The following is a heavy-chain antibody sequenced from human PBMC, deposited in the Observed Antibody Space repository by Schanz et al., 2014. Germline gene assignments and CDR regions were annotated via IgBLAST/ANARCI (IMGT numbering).Heavy chain of an antibody. V-gene: IGHV1-18*01. D-gene: IGHD2-2*01. J-gene: IGHJ5*02. CDR3: ARDRRRYCSTASCLHDNWFDP. Sequence: QVQVVQSGAEVKKPGASVKVSCKASGYTFNTYGLNWVRQAPGQGLEWMGWISAYTNNTNYAQKVQGRVTMTTDTSTGTAYMELRSLRSDDTAVYYCARDRRRYCSTASCLHDNWFDPWGQGTLVIVSS. CDR2: ISAYTNNT. CDR1: GYTFNTYG.